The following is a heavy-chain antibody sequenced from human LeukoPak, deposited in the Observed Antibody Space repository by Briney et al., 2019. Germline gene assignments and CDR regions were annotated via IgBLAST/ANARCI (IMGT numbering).Heavy chain of an antibody. D-gene: IGHD3-22*01. V-gene: IGHV4-31*03. J-gene: IGHJ2*01. CDR3: ARVRGITMIVVVISTIPVGYFDL. Sequence: SQTLSLTCTVSGGSISSGGYYWSWIRQHPGKGLEWIGYNYYSGSTYYNPSLKSRVTISVDTSKNQFSLKLSSVTAADTAVYYCARVRGITMIVVVISTIPVGYFDLWGRGTLVTVSS. CDR2: NYYSGST. CDR1: GGSISSGGYY.